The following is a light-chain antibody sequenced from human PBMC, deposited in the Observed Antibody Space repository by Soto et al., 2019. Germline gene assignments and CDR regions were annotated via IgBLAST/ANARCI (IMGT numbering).Light chain of an antibody. J-gene: IGKJ2*01. Sequence: ETVLTQSPGTLSLSPGDRATLSCRASQSISSSYLAWYQQKPGQAPRLLIYGTSNRATGIPDRFSGSGSGTDFTLTISRLEPEDFAVYFCQQYGSSPYTFGQGTKVDIK. V-gene: IGKV3-20*01. CDR3: QQYGSSPYT. CDR2: GTS. CDR1: QSISSSY.